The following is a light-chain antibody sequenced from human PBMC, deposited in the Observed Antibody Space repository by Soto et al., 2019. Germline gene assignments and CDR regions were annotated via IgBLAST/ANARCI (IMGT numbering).Light chain of an antibody. CDR1: SVDRNY. CDR3: SSYAGRDIWV. Sequence: QSALTQPPSASASLGQSVTISCTGTSVDRNYVPWFQQHPGKAPKLIICEVTKRPSGVPDRFSGSKSGNTASLTVSGLQDDDEADYYCSSYAGRDIWVFGGGTKLTVL. V-gene: IGLV2-8*01. CDR2: EVT. J-gene: IGLJ3*02.